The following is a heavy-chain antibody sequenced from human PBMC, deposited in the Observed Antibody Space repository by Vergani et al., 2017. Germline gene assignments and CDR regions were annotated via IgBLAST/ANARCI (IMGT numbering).Heavy chain of an antibody. Sequence: QVQLVQSGSELKKPGASVKVSCKASGYIFTGYYMHWVRQAPGQGLEWMGWINPNSGGTNYAQKFQGRVTMTRDTSISTAYMELSRLRSDDTAVYYCARSWLCSSTSCYRGGYNWFDPWGQGTLVTVSS. V-gene: IGHV1-2*02. CDR2: INPNSGGT. CDR1: GYIFTGYY. D-gene: IGHD2-2*02. J-gene: IGHJ5*02. CDR3: ARSWLCSSTSCYRGGYNWFDP.